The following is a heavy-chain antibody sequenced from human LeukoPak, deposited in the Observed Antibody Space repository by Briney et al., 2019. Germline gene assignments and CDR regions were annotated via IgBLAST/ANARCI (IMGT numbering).Heavy chain of an antibody. Sequence: LPGGSLRLSCAASGFTFSSYSMNWVRQAPGKGLEWVSYISSSSSTIYYADSVKGRFTISRDNAKNSLYLQMNSLRAEDTAVYYCAREGGLGATWLTDYWGQGTLVTVSS. V-gene: IGHV3-48*01. CDR3: AREGGLGATWLTDY. CDR2: ISSSSSTI. CDR1: GFTFSSYS. D-gene: IGHD1-26*01. J-gene: IGHJ4*02.